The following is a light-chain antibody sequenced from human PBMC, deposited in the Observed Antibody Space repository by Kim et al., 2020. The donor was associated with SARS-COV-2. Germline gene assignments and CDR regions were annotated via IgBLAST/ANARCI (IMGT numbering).Light chain of an antibody. CDR1: QSLDRW. Sequence: IQMSQSPSTLSASVGERVTITCRASQSLDRWLAWYQQKPGRAPNLLIYKASILESGVPSRFTGSGSGTEFTLTISSLQPDDFATYYCQQDNSYPYTFGQGTKLEI. CDR3: QQDNSYPYT. J-gene: IGKJ2*01. V-gene: IGKV1-5*03. CDR2: KAS.